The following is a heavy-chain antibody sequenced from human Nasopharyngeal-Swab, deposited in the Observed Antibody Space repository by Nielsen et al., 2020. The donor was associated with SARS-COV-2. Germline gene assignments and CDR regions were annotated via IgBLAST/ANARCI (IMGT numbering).Heavy chain of an antibody. D-gene: IGHD3/OR15-3a*01. V-gene: IGHV4-39*07. CDR2: IHNSGTP. CDR3: ASGPFGPGDSYYYYGLDV. Sequence: SETLSLTCTVSGDSIRSTTFYWGWIRQPPGKGLEWIGSIHNSGTPYYIPSLKSRVTISVDTSKNRFSLKMRSVTAADTAVYYCASGPFGPGDSYYYYGLDVRGQGTTVTVSS. J-gene: IGHJ6*02. CDR1: GDSIRSTTFY.